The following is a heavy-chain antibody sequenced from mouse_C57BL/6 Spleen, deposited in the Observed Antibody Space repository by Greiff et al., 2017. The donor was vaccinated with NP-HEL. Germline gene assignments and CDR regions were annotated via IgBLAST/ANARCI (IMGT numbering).Heavy chain of an antibody. V-gene: IGHV1-69*01. D-gene: IGHD1-1*01. Sequence: QVQLQQPGAELVMPGASVKLSCKASGYTFTSYWMHWVKQRPGQGLEWIGEIDPSDSYTNYNQKFKGKSTLTVDKSSSTAYMQLSSLTSEDSAVYYCASQASGSNPAWFAYWGQGTLVTVSA. CDR3: ASQASGSNPAWFAY. CDR1: GYTFTSYW. J-gene: IGHJ3*01. CDR2: IDPSDSYT.